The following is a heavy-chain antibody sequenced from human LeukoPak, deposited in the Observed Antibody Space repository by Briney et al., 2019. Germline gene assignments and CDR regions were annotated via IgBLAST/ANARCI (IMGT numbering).Heavy chain of an antibody. Sequence: SQTLSLTCAISGDSVSNNIATWNWVRQSPSRGLEWLGRTYYRSRWGNDYAISVKGRITINPDTSRNQFSLQLNSVTPEDTAVYYCVRDHLTGGQYYGMDVWGQGTTVTVSS. CDR1: GDSVSNNIAT. D-gene: IGHD7-27*01. V-gene: IGHV6-1*01. CDR3: VRDHLTGGQYYGMDV. CDR2: TYYRSRWGN. J-gene: IGHJ6*02.